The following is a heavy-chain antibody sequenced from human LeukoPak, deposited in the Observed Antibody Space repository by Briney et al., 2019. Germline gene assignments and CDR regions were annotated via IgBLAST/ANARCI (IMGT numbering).Heavy chain of an antibody. D-gene: IGHD1-26*01. Sequence: WVRQAPGKGLEWVSSITSSGSNVYYADSVKGRFTISRDNSKNTLYLQMNSLRAEDTAVYYCAKVGGATYISRGWFDPWGQGTLVTVSS. J-gene: IGHJ5*02. V-gene: IGHV3-23*01. CDR3: AKVGGATYISRGWFDP. CDR2: ITSSGSNV.